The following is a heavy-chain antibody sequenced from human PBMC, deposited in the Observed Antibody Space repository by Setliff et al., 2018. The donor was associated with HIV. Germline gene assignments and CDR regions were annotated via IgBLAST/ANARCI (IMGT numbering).Heavy chain of an antibody. Sequence: ASVKVSCKASGYTFINYDINWVRQATGQGLEWMGWINAGNGNTKYSQKFQGRVTITRDTSASTAYMELSSLRSEDTAVYYCARDLVMSGYSSGYYYRTEYYFDYWGQGTLVTVSS. CDR2: INAGNGNT. CDR3: ARDLVMSGYSSGYYYRTEYYFDY. V-gene: IGHV1-3*01. J-gene: IGHJ4*02. D-gene: IGHD3-22*01. CDR1: GYTFINYD.